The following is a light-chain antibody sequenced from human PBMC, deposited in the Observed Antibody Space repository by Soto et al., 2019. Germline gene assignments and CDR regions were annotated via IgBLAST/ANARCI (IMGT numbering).Light chain of an antibody. CDR1: QSVDTN. Sequence: VMTQSPGTLSVSPGERATLSCRASQSVDTNLAWYQQKPGQAPRLLISGASTRATGVSARFSGSGSGTEFTLTISSLQSEDFAVYYCQQYQYWPPRTFGQETKVEIK. J-gene: IGKJ1*01. CDR2: GAS. CDR3: QQYQYWPPRT. V-gene: IGKV3-15*01.